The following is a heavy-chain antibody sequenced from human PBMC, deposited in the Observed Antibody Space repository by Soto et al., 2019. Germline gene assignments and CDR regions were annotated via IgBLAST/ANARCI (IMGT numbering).Heavy chain of an antibody. D-gene: IGHD3-22*01. V-gene: IGHV1-69*13. CDR1: GGTFSSYA. CDR2: IIPIFGTA. Sequence: ASVKVSCKASGGTFSSYAISWVRQAPGQGLEWMGGIIPIFGTANYAQKFQGRVTITADESTSTAYMELSSLRSEDTAVYYCARGLDYYDSRHYYYYYYGMDVWGQGTTVTVSS. CDR3: ARGLDYYDSRHYYYYYYGMDV. J-gene: IGHJ6*02.